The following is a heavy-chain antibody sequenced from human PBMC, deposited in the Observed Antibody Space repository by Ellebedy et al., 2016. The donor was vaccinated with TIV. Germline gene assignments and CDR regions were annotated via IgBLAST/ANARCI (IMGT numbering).Heavy chain of an antibody. CDR1: GGSISSYF. Sequence: SETLSLTCTVSGGSISSYFWSWIRQPPGKGLEWIGYIYYSGSTNYNPSLKSRVTISVDTSKNQFSLKLRSVTAADTAVYYCARGNTIFGTGSWGQGTLVTVSS. D-gene: IGHD3-3*01. V-gene: IGHV4-59*01. J-gene: IGHJ5*02. CDR2: IYYSGST. CDR3: ARGNTIFGTGS.